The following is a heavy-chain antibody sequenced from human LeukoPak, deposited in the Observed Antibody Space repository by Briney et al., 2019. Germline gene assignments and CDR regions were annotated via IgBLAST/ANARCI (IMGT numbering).Heavy chain of an antibody. Sequence: PGGSLRLSCAASGFTFSSYSMNWVRQAPGKGLEWVSYISSSSSTIYYADSVKGRFTISRDNAKNTLYLEMSSLRVEDTAVYYCAKDPNGDYIGAFDVWGQGTMVTVSS. J-gene: IGHJ3*01. CDR3: AKDPNGDYIGAFDV. CDR1: GFTFSSYS. D-gene: IGHD4-17*01. V-gene: IGHV3-48*04. CDR2: ISSSSSTI.